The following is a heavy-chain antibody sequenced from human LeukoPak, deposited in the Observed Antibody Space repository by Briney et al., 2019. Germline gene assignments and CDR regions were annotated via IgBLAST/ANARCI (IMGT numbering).Heavy chain of an antibody. J-gene: IGHJ6*02. V-gene: IGHV1-2*02. CDR2: INPDSGGT. CDR1: GYTFTGYY. Sequence: ASVKDSCKASGYTFTGYYMHWVRQPPAQGLEWMGCINPDSGGTNYAQKFQGRVTMTRDTSISTAYMELSRLRSEDTAVYYCARASSWYSYGMDVWGQGTTVTVSS. D-gene: IGHD6-13*01. CDR3: ARASSWYSYGMDV.